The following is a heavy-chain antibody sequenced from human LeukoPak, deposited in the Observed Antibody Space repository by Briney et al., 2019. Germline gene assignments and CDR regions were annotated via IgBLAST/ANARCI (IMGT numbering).Heavy chain of an antibody. J-gene: IGHJ4*02. D-gene: IGHD6-19*01. CDR1: GSTLSSYW. CDR2: INSDGGST. Sequence: GGSLRLSCAASGSTLSSYWMHWVRQAPGKGLVWVSRINSDGGSTNYADSVKGRFTISRDNAKNTLYLQMNSLTAEDTAVYYCARAAVTGTRYSFDYWGQGTLVTVSS. CDR3: ARAAVTGTRYSFDY. V-gene: IGHV3-74*01.